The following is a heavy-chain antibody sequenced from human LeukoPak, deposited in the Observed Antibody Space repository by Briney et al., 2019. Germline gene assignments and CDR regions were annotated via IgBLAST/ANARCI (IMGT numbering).Heavy chain of an antibody. Sequence: ASVKVSCKASGYTFTSYDINWVGQATGQGREGRGWMNPNSGKTGYAQKFQGRVTMTRNTSISTAYMELSSLRSEDTAVYYCARGSYACSSTSCYRAWFDPWGQGTLVTVSS. CDR2: MNPNSGKT. V-gene: IGHV1-8*01. CDR1: GYTFTSYD. J-gene: IGHJ5*02. CDR3: ARGSYACSSTSCYRAWFDP. D-gene: IGHD2-2*01.